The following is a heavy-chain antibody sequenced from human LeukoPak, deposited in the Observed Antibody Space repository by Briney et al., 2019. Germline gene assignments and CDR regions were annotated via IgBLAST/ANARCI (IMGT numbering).Heavy chain of an antibody. Sequence: SETLSLTCAVYGGSFSGYYWSWIRQPPGKGLEWIGEINHSGSTNYNPSLKSRVTISVDTSKNQFSLKLSSVTAADTAVYYCARLAQWFGELFLYYYYYMDVWGKGTTVTISS. D-gene: IGHD3-10*01. CDR1: GGSFSGYY. V-gene: IGHV4-34*01. CDR2: INHSGST. J-gene: IGHJ6*03. CDR3: ARLAQWFGELFLYYYYYMDV.